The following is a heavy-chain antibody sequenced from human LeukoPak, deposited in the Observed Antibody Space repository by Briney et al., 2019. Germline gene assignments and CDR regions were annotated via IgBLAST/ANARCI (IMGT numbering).Heavy chain of an antibody. CDR3: ARDLVVITSGTIGY. Sequence: ASVTVSCKASGATFSSYAISWVRQAPGQGLEWMGWISAYNGNTDYAQKLQGRVTMTTDTSTSTAYMELRSLRSDDTAVYYCARDLVVITSGTIGYWGQGTLVTVSS. V-gene: IGHV1-18*01. D-gene: IGHD3-22*01. CDR2: ISAYNGNT. CDR1: GATFSSYA. J-gene: IGHJ4*02.